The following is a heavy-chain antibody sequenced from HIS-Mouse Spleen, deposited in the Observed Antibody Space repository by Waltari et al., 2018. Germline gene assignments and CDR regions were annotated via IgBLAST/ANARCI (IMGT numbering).Heavy chain of an antibody. J-gene: IGHJ4*02. CDR1: GGSISSSSYY. Sequence: QLQLQESGPGLVKPSETLSLTCTVSGGSISSSSYYWGWIRQPPGKGLEWLGSFYYSGRTYDNPSLRSRVTISVDTSKNQFSLKLSSVTAADTAVYYCAYGDYFDYWGQGTLVTVSS. D-gene: IGHD4-17*01. CDR3: AYGDYFDY. V-gene: IGHV4-39*01. CDR2: FYYSGRT.